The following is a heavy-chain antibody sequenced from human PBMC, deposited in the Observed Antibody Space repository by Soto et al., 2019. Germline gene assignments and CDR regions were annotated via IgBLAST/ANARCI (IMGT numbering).Heavy chain of an antibody. CDR1: GFTFDDYA. V-gene: IGHV3-9*01. CDR2: ISWNSGSI. D-gene: IGHD3-10*01. CDR3: AKDIGFGELFGLPWFDP. Sequence: EVQLVESGGGLVQPGRPLRLSCAASGFTFDDYAMHWVRQAPGKGPEWVSGISWNSGSIGYADSVKGRFTISRDNAKNSLYLQMNSLRAEDTALYYCAKDIGFGELFGLPWFDPWGQGTLVTVSS. J-gene: IGHJ5*02.